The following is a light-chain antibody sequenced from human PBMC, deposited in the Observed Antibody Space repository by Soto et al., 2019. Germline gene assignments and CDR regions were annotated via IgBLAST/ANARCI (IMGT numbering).Light chain of an antibody. CDR3: QSFDSSLSGLYV. J-gene: IGLJ1*01. Sequence: QLVLTQPPSVSGAPGQRVIISCTGSSSNIGAGYDVHWYQQLPGTAPKLLMFGNTNRPSGVPDRFSGSKSGTSASLAITGLQADDEADYYCQSFDSSLSGLYVFGTGTKLTVL. CDR1: SSNIGAGYD. V-gene: IGLV1-40*01. CDR2: GNT.